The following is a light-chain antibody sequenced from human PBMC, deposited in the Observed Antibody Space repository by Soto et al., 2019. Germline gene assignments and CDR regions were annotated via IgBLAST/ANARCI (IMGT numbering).Light chain of an antibody. Sequence: QSVLTQPASVSESPGQSITISCTGTTSDVGGYNYVSWFQQYPGKAPKLKIYEVSNRPSGVSNRFSGSKSGNTASLTISDLQAEDEADYYCTSYTSSSTWVFGGGTQLTVL. J-gene: IGLJ3*02. CDR1: TSDVGGYNY. CDR3: TSYTSSSTWV. V-gene: IGLV2-14*01. CDR2: EVS.